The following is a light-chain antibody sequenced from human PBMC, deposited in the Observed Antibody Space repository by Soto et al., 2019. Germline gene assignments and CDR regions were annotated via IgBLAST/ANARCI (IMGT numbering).Light chain of an antibody. Sequence: DIVMTQSPDSLAVSVGERATIDCKSSQSLLYSSNNKNYLAWYQQKPGQPPKLLIYWASIRESGVPDRFSGSGSGTDFTLTNSSQQAEDVAVYYCHQYYTSPSTFGQGTKVEVK. CDR2: WAS. CDR1: QSLLYSSNNKNY. J-gene: IGKJ1*01. CDR3: HQYYTSPST. V-gene: IGKV4-1*01.